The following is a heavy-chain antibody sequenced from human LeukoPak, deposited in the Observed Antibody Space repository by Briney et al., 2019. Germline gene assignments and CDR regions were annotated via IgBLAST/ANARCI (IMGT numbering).Heavy chain of an antibody. Sequence: GGSLRLSCAASGFTFSDYYMSWIRQAPGKGLEWVSYISSSSSTIYYADSVKGRFTISRDNAKNSLYLQMNSLRAEDTAVYYCARDPPYDYGDYYVNYWGQGTLVTVSS. J-gene: IGHJ4*02. D-gene: IGHD4-17*01. V-gene: IGHV3-11*04. CDR3: ARDPPYDYGDYYVNY. CDR1: GFTFSDYY. CDR2: ISSSSSTI.